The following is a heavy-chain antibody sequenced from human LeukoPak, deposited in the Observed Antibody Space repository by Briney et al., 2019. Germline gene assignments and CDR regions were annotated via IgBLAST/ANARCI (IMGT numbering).Heavy chain of an antibody. V-gene: IGHV4-39*01. CDR2: IYYSGNT. CDR1: GDSISNNNFY. J-gene: IGHJ4*02. Sequence: SETLSLTCTVSGDSISNNNFYWGWIRQPPGEGLEWIGSIYYSGNTYYNPSLKSRVTISVDTSKNQFSLKLSSVTAADTAVYYCARHSYGDVYDYWGQGTLVTVSS. CDR3: ARHSYGDVYDY. D-gene: IGHD4-17*01.